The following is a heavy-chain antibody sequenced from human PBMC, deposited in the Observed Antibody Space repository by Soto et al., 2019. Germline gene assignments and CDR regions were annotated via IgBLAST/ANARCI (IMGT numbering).Heavy chain of an antibody. CDR2: ISAFNGQT. J-gene: IGHJ4*02. CDR3: ARDRRHDDSTDF. CDR1: GYSYTAYG. V-gene: IGHV1-18*01. D-gene: IGHD3-22*01. Sequence: ASVKVSCKTSGYSYTAYGISWVRQAPGQGLEWMGWISAFNGQTKSAQKVQGRVSMTTDTSTRTAYMELRNLRSEDTAVYYCARDRRHDDSTDFWGQGTLVTVSS.